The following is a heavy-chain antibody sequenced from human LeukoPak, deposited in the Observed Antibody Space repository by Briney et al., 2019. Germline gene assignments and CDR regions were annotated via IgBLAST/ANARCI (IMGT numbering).Heavy chain of an antibody. CDR2: IFYDGSP. D-gene: IGHD2-21*02. Sequence: SETLSLTCTVSSGSISNSNYYWGWIRQPPGKGPEWIGSIFYDGSPDYNPSLKSRVTISVDTSKNQFSLKLSSVTAADTAVYYCAKGTPSGELCLFGGDCYNFDYWGQGTLVTVSS. J-gene: IGHJ4*02. CDR3: AKGTPSGELCLFGGDCYNFDY. CDR1: SGSISNSNYY. V-gene: IGHV4-39*07.